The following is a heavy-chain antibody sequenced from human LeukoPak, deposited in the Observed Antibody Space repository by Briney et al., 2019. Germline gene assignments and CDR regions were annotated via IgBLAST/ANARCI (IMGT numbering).Heavy chain of an antibody. CDR1: GYTFTSYD. CDR3: ARGSPYNWNDIDYFDY. Sequence: ASVKVSCKASGYTFTSYDINWVRQATGQGLEWVGWMNANSGNTGYAQKFQGRVTMTRNTSISTAYMELSSLRTEDTAVYYCARGSPYNWNDIDYFDYGGQGTLVTVSS. CDR2: MNANSGNT. V-gene: IGHV1-8*01. J-gene: IGHJ4*02. D-gene: IGHD1-1*01.